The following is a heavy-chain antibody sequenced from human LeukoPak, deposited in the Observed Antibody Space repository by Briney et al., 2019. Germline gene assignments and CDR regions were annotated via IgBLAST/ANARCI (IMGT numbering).Heavy chain of an antibody. J-gene: IGHJ5*02. D-gene: IGHD6-13*01. CDR2: INHSGST. V-gene: IGHV4-34*01. CDR1: GGSFSGYY. CDR3: ARGPDPYSSSWYWFDP. Sequence: SETLSLTCAVYGGSFSGYYWSWIRQPPGKGLEWIGEINHSGSTNYNPSPKSRVTISVDTSKNQFSLKLSSVTAADTAVYYCARGPDPYSSSWYWFDPWGQGTLVTVSS.